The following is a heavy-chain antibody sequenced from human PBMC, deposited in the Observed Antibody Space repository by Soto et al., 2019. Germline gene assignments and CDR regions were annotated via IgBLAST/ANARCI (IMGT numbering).Heavy chain of an antibody. CDR2: INPSGYTS. D-gene: IGHD5-18*01. V-gene: IGHV1-46*01. Sequence: ASVKVSCKASGYTFTNYYIHWVRQAPGQGLEWMGIINPSGYTSTLAQKFQGRLTVTSDTSTSTVYMEMGSLTSEDTAVYYCARDLHGAFTTMVYWGQGTLVTVSS. CDR3: ARDLHGAFTTMVY. J-gene: IGHJ4*02. CDR1: GYTFTNYY.